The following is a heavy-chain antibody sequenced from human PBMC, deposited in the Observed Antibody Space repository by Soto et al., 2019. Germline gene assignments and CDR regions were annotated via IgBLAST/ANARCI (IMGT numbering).Heavy chain of an antibody. CDR2: LSAAGDTT. CDR1: GFTFSDYE. Sequence: EERLLESGGGLVQPGGSLRLSCAASGFTFSDYEMSWVCLAPGRGLEWVSSLSAAGDTTYYADSVKGRFTISRDNSEHTLYLQMNGLRVEDTAAYYCARPPSATVTRYSYYMQVWGKGTTVTVSS. J-gene: IGHJ6*03. CDR3: ARPPSATVTRYSYYMQV. D-gene: IGHD4-4*01. V-gene: IGHV3-23*01.